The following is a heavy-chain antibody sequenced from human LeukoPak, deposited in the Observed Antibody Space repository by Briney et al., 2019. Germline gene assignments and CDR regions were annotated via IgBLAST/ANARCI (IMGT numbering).Heavy chain of an antibody. Sequence: PGGSLRLSCAASGFTVSSNYMSWVRQAPGKGLEWVSVIYSCGSTYYADSVKGRFTISRDNSKNTLYLQMNSLRAEDTAVYYCAIPPTPPQGDYWGQGTLVTVSS. CDR1: GFTVSSNY. CDR3: AIPPTPPQGDY. V-gene: IGHV3-66*01. CDR2: IYSCGST. J-gene: IGHJ4*02.